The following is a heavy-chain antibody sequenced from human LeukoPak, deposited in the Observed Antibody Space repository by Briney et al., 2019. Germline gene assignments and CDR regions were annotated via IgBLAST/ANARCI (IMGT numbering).Heavy chain of an antibody. CDR3: ARGHSPGVRGVIWEEYYYYGMDV. CDR1: GGSFSGYY. CDR2: INHSGST. Sequence: SETLSLICAVYGGSFSGYYWSWIRQPPGKGLEWIGEINHSGSTNYNPSLKSRVTISVDTSKNQFSLKLSSVTAADTAVYYCARGHSPGVRGVIWEEYYYYGMDVWGKGTTVTVSS. V-gene: IGHV4-34*01. J-gene: IGHJ6*04. D-gene: IGHD3-10*01.